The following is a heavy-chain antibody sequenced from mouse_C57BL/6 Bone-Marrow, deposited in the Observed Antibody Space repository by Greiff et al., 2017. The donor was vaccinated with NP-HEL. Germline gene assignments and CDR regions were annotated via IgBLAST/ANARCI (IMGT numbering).Heavy chain of an antibody. D-gene: IGHD2-5*01. CDR3: TTDYSNYGYAMDY. J-gene: IGHJ4*01. V-gene: IGHV14-4*01. CDR1: GFNIKDDY. CDR2: IDPENGDT. Sequence: EVKLQESGAELVRPGASVKLSCTASGFNIKDDYMHWVKQRPEQGLEWIGWIDPENGDTEYASKFQGKATITADTSSNTAYLQLSSLTSEDPAVYYCTTDYSNYGYAMDYWGQGTSVTVSS.